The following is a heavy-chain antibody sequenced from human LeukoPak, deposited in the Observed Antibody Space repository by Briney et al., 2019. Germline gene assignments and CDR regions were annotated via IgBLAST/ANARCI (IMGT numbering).Heavy chain of an antibody. Sequence: GGSLRLSCAASGLTFRNYAMHWVRQAPGGRLEGVAVIWFDGTEKYYAASVMGRFTISRDSSENTLYLQMNGLRTEDTAVYYCARVNGPNSGYYYTLDLWGQGTPVTVSS. CDR3: ARVNGPNSGYYYTLDL. V-gene: IGHV3-33*01. CDR1: GLTFRNYA. D-gene: IGHD3-22*01. CDR2: IWFDGTEK. J-gene: IGHJ5*02.